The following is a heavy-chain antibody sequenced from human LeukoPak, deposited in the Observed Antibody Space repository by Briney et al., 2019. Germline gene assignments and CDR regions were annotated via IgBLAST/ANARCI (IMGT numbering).Heavy chain of an antibody. J-gene: IGHJ4*02. Sequence: GSSVKVSCKASGDTFSSYALNWVRQAPGQGLEWMGGIIPIFGTANYAQKFQGRVTITADKSTSTAYMELSSLRSEDTAVYYCARAFGYDILTGYYYYWGQGTLDTVSS. CDR3: ARAFGYDILTGYYYY. CDR2: IIPIFGTA. V-gene: IGHV1-69*06. CDR1: GDTFSSYA. D-gene: IGHD3-9*01.